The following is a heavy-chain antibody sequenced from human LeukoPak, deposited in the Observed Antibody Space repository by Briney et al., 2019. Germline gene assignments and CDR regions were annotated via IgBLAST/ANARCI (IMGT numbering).Heavy chain of an antibody. J-gene: IGHJ4*02. D-gene: IGHD5-12*01. CDR3: ARYLSGCDYFDY. CDR1: GFTFSGSA. V-gene: IGHV1-2*02. Sequence: GGSLRLSCAASGFTFSGSAMHWVRQAPGQGLEWMGWINSNSGGPKYAQKFQGRVTMTRDTSISTVYMELNTLISDDTAVYYCARYLSGCDYFDYWGQGTLVTVSS. CDR2: INSNSGGP.